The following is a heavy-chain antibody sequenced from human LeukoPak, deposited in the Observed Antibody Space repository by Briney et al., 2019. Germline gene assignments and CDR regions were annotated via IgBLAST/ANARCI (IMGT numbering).Heavy chain of an antibody. D-gene: IGHD3-22*01. CDR2: TKNKGNAYTI. CDR1: GFTFSDHY. V-gene: IGHV3-72*01. Sequence: PGGSLRLSCAASGFTFSDHYMDWVRQAPGKGLEWVGRTKNKGNAYTIEYAASVKGRFTISRDDSKNSVSLQMNSLKTEDSAVYYCVTGEYYFDSSGYYVDYWGQGTLVTVSS. CDR3: VTGEYYFDSSGYYVDY. J-gene: IGHJ4*02.